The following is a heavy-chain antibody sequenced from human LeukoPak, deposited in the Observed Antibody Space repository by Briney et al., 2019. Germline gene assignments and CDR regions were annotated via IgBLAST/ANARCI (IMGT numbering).Heavy chain of an antibody. J-gene: IGHJ5*02. V-gene: IGHV4-38-2*02. CDR2: IYHSGST. D-gene: IGHD3-3*01. CDR1: GYSISSGYY. Sequence: SETLSLTCTVSGYSISSGYYWGWIRQPPGKGLEWIGSIYHSGSTYYNPSLKSRVTISVDTSKNQFSLKLSSVAAADTAVYYCARRYDFWSGYQGWFDPWGQGTLVTVSS. CDR3: ARRYDFWSGYQGWFDP.